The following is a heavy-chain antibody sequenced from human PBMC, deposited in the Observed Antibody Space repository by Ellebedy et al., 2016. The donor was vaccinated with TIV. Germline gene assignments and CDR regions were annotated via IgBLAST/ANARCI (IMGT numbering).Heavy chain of an antibody. D-gene: IGHD6-13*01. CDR2: INHSGST. CDR3: ARSSSSWYGDYYGMDV. Sequence: SETLSLTXAVYGGSFSGYYWSWIRQPPGKGLEWIGEINHSGSTNYNPSLKSRVTISVDTSKNQFSLKLSSVTAADTAVYYCARSSSSWYGDYYGMDVWGQGTTVTVSS. CDR1: GGSFSGYY. J-gene: IGHJ6*02. V-gene: IGHV4-34*01.